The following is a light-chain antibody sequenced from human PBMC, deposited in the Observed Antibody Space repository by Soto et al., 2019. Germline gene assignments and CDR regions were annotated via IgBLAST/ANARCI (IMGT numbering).Light chain of an antibody. CDR2: EVS. CDR3: CSYADSNNV. Sequence: QSVLTQPPSASGSPGQSVTISCTGTSGDVGAYSYVSWYQHHPGKGPKLIISEVSQRPSGVPDRFSGSKSGNTASLTVSGLQAEDEADYYCCSYADSNNVFGTGTKLTVL. V-gene: IGLV2-8*01. CDR1: SGDVGAYSY. J-gene: IGLJ1*01.